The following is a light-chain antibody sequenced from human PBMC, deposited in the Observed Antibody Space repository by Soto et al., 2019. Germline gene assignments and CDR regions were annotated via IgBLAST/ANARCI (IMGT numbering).Light chain of an antibody. J-gene: IGKJ3*01. Sequence: EIVLTQSPATLSLSPGERATLSCRASQSVSNDLAWYQQKPGQAPRLLIYDASNRATDIPARFSGSGSGTDFTLTISSLEPEDFAVYYCQQRSHWPVTFGPGTKVDIK. CDR2: DAS. V-gene: IGKV3-11*01. CDR1: QSVSND. CDR3: QQRSHWPVT.